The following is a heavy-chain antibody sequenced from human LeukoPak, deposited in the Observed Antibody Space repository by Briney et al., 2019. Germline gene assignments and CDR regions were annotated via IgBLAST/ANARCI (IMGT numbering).Heavy chain of an antibody. Sequence: AASVEVSCTASGYTFTSYGISWVRQALGQGLEWMGWISAYNGNTNYAQKIQGRVTMTTDTSTSTAYMELRSLRSDDPAVYYCARVYRYCSSTSCSYFYYWGQGTLVTVSS. J-gene: IGHJ4*02. CDR2: ISAYNGNT. CDR1: GYTFTSYG. CDR3: ARVYRYCSSTSCSYFYY. D-gene: IGHD2-2*01. V-gene: IGHV1-18*01.